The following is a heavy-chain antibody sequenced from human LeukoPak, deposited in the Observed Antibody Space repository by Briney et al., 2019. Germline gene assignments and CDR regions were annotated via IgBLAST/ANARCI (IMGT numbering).Heavy chain of an antibody. Sequence: PGGSLRLSCAASGFTFDDYGMSWVRQAPGKGLEWVSTIYWNGDRTNYADSVEGRFTISRDNAKSSLYLQMNSLRAEDTAFYYCARDSRLYSRTQDDSRPFDYWGQGTLVTVSS. V-gene: IGHV3-20*04. CDR3: ARDSRLYSRTQDDSRPFDY. D-gene: IGHD6-13*01. CDR2: IYWNGDRT. CDR1: GFTFDDYG. J-gene: IGHJ4*02.